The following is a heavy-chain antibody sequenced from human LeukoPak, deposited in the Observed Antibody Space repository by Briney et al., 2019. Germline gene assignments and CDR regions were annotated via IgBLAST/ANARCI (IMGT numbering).Heavy chain of an antibody. J-gene: IGHJ3*02. V-gene: IGHV4-34*01. CDR1: GGSFSGYY. CDR2: INHSGST. Sequence: PSETLSLTCAVYGGSFSGYYWSWIRQPPGKGLEWIGEINHSGSTNYNPSLKSRVTISVDTSKNQFSLKLSSVTPADTAVYYCARGSTRYYYDSSGYSRHDAFDIWGQGTMVTVSS. CDR3: ARGSTRYYYDSSGYSRHDAFDI. D-gene: IGHD3-22*01.